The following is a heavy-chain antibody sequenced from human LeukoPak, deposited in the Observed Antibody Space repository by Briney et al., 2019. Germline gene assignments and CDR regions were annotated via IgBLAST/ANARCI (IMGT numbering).Heavy chain of an antibody. J-gene: IGHJ4*02. D-gene: IGHD2-15*01. Sequence: SETLSLTCTVSGGSISSYYWSWIRQPAGKGLEWIGRIYTSGSTGYNSSLKSRVTMSVDTSKNQSSLKLSSVTAADTAVYYCARVDLRAAYFDYWGQGTLVTVSS. CDR1: GGSISSYY. CDR2: IYTSGST. CDR3: ARVDLRAAYFDY. V-gene: IGHV4-4*07.